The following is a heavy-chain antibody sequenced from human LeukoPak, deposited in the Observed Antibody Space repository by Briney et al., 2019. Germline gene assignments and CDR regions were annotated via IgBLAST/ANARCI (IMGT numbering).Heavy chain of an antibody. CDR1: GFTVSSNY. CDR3: ARGEDYGDYFDY. V-gene: IGHV3-53*01. D-gene: IGHD4-17*01. Sequence: PGGSLRLSCAASGFTVSSNYMSWVRQAPGKGLEWVSVFYSVSSTYYADSVKGRFTISRDNSKNTLYLQMNSLRAEDTAVYYCARGEDYGDYFDYWGQGTLVTVSS. CDR2: FYSVSST. J-gene: IGHJ4*02.